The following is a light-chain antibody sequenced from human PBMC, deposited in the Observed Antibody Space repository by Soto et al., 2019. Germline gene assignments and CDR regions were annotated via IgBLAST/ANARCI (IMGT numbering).Light chain of an antibody. CDR1: SSDVGAYNY. V-gene: IGLV2-8*01. Sequence: QSVLTQPPSASGSPGQSVTISCTGTSSDVGAYNYVSWYQQHPGKAPKLMIYEVSKRPSGVPDRFSGSKSGNTASLTVSGLQAEDEADYYCSSNAGSNNYVLGNGTKLT. CDR2: EVS. CDR3: SSNAGSNNYV. J-gene: IGLJ1*01.